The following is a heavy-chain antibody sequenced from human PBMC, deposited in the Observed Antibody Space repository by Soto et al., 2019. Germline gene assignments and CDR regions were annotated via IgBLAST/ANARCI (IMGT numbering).Heavy chain of an antibody. CDR2: IGGSGGST. J-gene: IGHJ4*02. V-gene: IGHV3-23*01. CDR3: EKREIAAAGSRSLEY. D-gene: IGHD6-13*01. CDR1: GFTFSTYG. Sequence: EVQLLQSGGGLVQPGGSLRLSCAASGFTFSTYGMSWVRQAQGKGLEWVSSIGGSGGSTYYADSVKVRFTISRDNSKNTLFVQLNSLRAEYTAVYYCEKREIAAAGSRSLEYWGQGSMVT.